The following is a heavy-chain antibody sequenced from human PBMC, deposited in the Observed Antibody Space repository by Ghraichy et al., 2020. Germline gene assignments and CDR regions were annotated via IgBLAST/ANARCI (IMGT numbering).Heavy chain of an antibody. Sequence: GGSLRLSCAVSGINFNYFGFHWVRQAPGKGLEWVAIIWQDAHYAESVKGRFTISRDNSENTVYLQMNSLRVEDTAVYYCARDVSKRISGIHETMDSWGQGTLVSVSS. J-gene: IGHJ5*01. CDR3: ARDVSKRISGIHETMDS. CDR2: IWQDA. CDR1: GINFNYFG. V-gene: IGHV3-33*01. D-gene: IGHD2/OR15-2a*01.